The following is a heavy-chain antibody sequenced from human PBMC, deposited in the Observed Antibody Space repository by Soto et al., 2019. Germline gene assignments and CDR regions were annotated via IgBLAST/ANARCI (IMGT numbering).Heavy chain of an antibody. CDR1: GFTFSSYG. V-gene: IGHV3-30*18. D-gene: IGHD3-3*01. CDR2: ISYDGSNK. J-gene: IGHJ2*01. Sequence: QVQLVESGGGVVQPGRSLRLSCAASGFTFSSYGMHWVRQAPGKGLEWVAVISYDGSNKYYADSVKGRFTISRDNFNNTLYLQMNSLRAEDTAVYYCAKDSQGYYDFWSGYRNWYFDLWGRGTLVTVSS. CDR3: AKDSQGYYDFWSGYRNWYFDL.